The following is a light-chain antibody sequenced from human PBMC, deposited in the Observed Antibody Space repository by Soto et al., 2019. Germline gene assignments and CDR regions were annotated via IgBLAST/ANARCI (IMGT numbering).Light chain of an antibody. CDR3: SSCSGSNNFPYV. CDR2: EIN. V-gene: IGLV2-8*01. Sequence: QSVLTQPPSASGSPGQSVTISCTGTSSDVGAYDYVSWYQQHPGKAPKLMIYEINKRPSGVPDRFSGSNSGNTASLTVSGLQPEDEADAYCSSCSGSNNFPYVFGTGTKVTVL. J-gene: IGLJ1*01. CDR1: SSDVGAYDY.